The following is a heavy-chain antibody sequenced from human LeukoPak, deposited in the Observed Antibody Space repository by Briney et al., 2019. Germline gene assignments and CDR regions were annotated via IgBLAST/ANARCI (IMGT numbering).Heavy chain of an antibody. CDR2: TKQDGSEK. V-gene: IGHV3-7*04. J-gene: IGHJ4*02. CDR3: ARGYGGVDY. Sequence: GGSLRLSCAASGFTFSNHAMNWVRQAPGKGLEWVANTKQDGSEKNYVDSVKGRFTISRDNAKNSLYLQMNSLRAEDTAVYYCARGYGGVDYWGQGTLVTVSS. D-gene: IGHD4-23*01. CDR1: GFTFSNHA.